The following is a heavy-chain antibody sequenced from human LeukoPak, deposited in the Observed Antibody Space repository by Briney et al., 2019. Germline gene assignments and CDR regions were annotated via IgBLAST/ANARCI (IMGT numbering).Heavy chain of an antibody. CDR3: ARGIDYGIDN. CDR1: GYTFTSYW. V-gene: IGHV1-46*01. J-gene: IGHJ4*02. D-gene: IGHD4-17*01. Sequence: ASVKVSCKASGYTFTSYWMRWVRQAPGQGLEWMGIINPNGGGATYAQKFQGRVTMTRDTSTTTIYMELSSLRSEDTAVYYCARGIDYGIDNWGQGPLVTVSS. CDR2: INPNGGGA.